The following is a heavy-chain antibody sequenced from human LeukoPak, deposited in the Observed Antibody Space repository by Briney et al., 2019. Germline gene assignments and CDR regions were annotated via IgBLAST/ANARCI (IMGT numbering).Heavy chain of an antibody. CDR3: AKQQRGYSYGYGDFDY. CDR2: ISGSGGST. Sequence: QAGGSLRLSCAASGFTFSSYAMSWVRQAPGKGLEWVSAISGSGGSTYYADSVKGRFTISRDNSKNTLYLQMNSLRAEDTAVYYCAKQQRGYSYGYGDFDYWGQGTLVTVSS. V-gene: IGHV3-23*01. CDR1: GFTFSSYA. D-gene: IGHD5-18*01. J-gene: IGHJ4*02.